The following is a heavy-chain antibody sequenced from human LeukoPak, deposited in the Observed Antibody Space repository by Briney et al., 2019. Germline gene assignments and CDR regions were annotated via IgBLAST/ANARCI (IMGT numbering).Heavy chain of an antibody. D-gene: IGHD3-3*01. CDR3: ARGDREKRFLEWFSFYYYMDV. J-gene: IGHJ6*03. CDR1: GYTFTSYD. Sequence: ASVKVSCKASGYTFTSYDINWVRQATGRGLEWMGWMNPNSGNTGYAQKFQGRVTITRNTSISTAYMELSSLRSEDTAVYYCARGDREKRFLEWFSFYYYMDVWGKGTTVTVSS. CDR2: MNPNSGNT. V-gene: IGHV1-8*03.